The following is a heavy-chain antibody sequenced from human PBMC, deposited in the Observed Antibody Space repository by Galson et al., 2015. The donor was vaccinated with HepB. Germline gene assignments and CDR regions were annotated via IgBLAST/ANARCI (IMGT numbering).Heavy chain of an antibody. CDR2: IYHSGST. D-gene: IGHD3-22*01. J-gene: IGHJ4*02. CDR3: ARLPPHHYYYDSSGGWYFDY. CDR1: GYSISSGYY. V-gene: IGHV4-38-2*01. Sequence: TLSLTCAVSGYSISSGYYWGWIRQPPGKGLEWIGSIYHSGSTYYNPSLKSRVTISVDTSKNQFSLKLSSVTAADTAVYYCARLPPHHYYYDSSGGWYFDYWGQGTLVTVSS.